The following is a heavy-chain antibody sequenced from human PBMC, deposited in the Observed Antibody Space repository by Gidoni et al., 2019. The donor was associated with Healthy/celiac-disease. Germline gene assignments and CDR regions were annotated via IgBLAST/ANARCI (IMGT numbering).Heavy chain of an antibody. D-gene: IGHD1-7*01. Sequence: EVQLVESGGGLVQPGRSLRLYCAASGFIFADSAMPWVRQAPGKGLEWVSGISWNSGSIGYADSVKGRFTISRDNAKNSLYLQMNSLRAEDTALYYCAKDGRYNWNYPSGLFDYWGQGTLVTVSS. CDR2: ISWNSGSI. CDR3: AKDGRYNWNYPSGLFDY. V-gene: IGHV3-9*01. CDR1: GFIFADSA. J-gene: IGHJ4*02.